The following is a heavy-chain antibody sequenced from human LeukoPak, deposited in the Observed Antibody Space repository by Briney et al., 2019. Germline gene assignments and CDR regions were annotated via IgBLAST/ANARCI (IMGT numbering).Heavy chain of an antibody. J-gene: IGHJ4*02. Sequence: PGGSLRLSCAASGFTFSSYGMHWVRQAPGKGLEWVAVIWYDGSNKYYADSVKGRFTISRDNSKNTLYLQMNSLRAEDTAVYYCARDLGVTGTTLDYWGQGTLVTVSS. CDR3: ARDLGVTGTTLDY. V-gene: IGHV3-33*01. CDR1: GFTFSSYG. D-gene: IGHD1-7*01. CDR2: IWYDGSNK.